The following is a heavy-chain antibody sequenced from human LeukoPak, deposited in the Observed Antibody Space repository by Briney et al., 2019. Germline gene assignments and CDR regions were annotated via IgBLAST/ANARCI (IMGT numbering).Heavy chain of an antibody. J-gene: IGHJ4*02. D-gene: IGHD6-13*01. V-gene: IGHV4-39*07. CDR1: GGSISSSSYY. CDR3: ARVTGYIIEDYFDY. Sequence: KTSETLSLTCTVSGGSISSSSYYWGWIRQPPGKGLEWIGSIYYSGSTYYNPSLKSRVTISVDTSKNQFSLKLSSVTAADTAVYYCARVTGYIIEDYFDYWGQGTLVTVSS. CDR2: IYYSGST.